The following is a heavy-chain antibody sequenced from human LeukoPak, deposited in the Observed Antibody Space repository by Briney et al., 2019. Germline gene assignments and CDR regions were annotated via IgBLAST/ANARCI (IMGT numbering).Heavy chain of an antibody. Sequence: PSETLSLTCTVSGGSISSYYWGWIRQPPGKGLEWIGYIYYSGSTNYNPSLKSRVTISVDTSKNQLSLKLSSVTAADTAVYYCARGRAVAGLDYWGQGTLVTVSS. D-gene: IGHD6-19*01. CDR3: ARGRAVAGLDY. J-gene: IGHJ4*02. V-gene: IGHV4-59*01. CDR2: IYYSGST. CDR1: GGSISSYY.